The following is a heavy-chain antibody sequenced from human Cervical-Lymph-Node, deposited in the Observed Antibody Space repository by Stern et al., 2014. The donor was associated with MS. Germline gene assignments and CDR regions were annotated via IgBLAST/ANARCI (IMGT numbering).Heavy chain of an antibody. Sequence: QLVQSGGGVAQPGTSLRLSCAASGFRFRSYAMHWVRQAPGKGLEWVAIMSYDGSKKYYAGSVKGRFIISRDNSNNTVSLQMNSLRPEDTAVYYCARDKGGDYGSIDYWGQGTRITVSS. CDR3: ARDKGGDYGSIDY. D-gene: IGHD4-17*01. CDR1: GFRFRSYA. J-gene: IGHJ4*02. CDR2: MSYDGSKK. V-gene: IGHV3-30*04.